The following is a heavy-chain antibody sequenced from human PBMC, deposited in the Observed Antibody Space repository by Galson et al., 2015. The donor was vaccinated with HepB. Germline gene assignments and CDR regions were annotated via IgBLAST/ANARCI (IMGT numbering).Heavy chain of an antibody. CDR1: GFTFSSYA. V-gene: IGHV3-64D*06. CDR2: ISSNGGST. J-gene: IGHJ4*02. Sequence: LRLSCAASGFTFSSYAMHWVRQAPGKGLEYVSAISSNGGSTCYADSVKGRFTISRDNSKNTLYLQMSSLRAEDTAVYYCVKDGVYGSGSSFDYWGQGTLVTVSS. CDR3: VKDGVYGSGSSFDY. D-gene: IGHD3-10*01.